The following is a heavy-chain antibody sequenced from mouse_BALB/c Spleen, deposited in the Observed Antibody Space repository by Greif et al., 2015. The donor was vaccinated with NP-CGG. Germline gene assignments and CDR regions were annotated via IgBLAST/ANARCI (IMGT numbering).Heavy chain of an antibody. CDR2: ILPGSGST. J-gene: IGHJ2*01. D-gene: IGHD2-14*01. CDR3: ARKEVRPGPYFDY. CDR1: GYTFSSYW. Sequence: QVQLQQPGAELMKPGASVKISYRATGYTFSSYWIEWVKQRPGHGLEWIGEILPGSGSTNYNEKFKGKATFTADTSSNTAYMQLSSLTSEDSAVYYCARKEVRPGPYFDYWGQGTTLTVSS. V-gene: IGHV1-9*01.